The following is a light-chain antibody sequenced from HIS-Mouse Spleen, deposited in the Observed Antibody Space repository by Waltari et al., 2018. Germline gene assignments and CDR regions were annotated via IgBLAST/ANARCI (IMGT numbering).Light chain of an antibody. CDR3: QSADSSGTHVV. J-gene: IGLJ2*01. Sequence: QSVLTQPPSASGTPGQRVTISCSVSSSNIGSNYGYWYQQLPGTAPKLLIYRNNQRPSGVPDRFSGSSSGTTVTLTISGVQAEDEADYYCQSADSSGTHVVFGGGTKLTVL. CDR1: SSNIGSNY. V-gene: IGLV1-47*01. CDR2: RNN.